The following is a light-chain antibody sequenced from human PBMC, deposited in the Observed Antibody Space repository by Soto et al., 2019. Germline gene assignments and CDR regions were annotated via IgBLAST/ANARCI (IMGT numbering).Light chain of an antibody. Sequence: QSALTQPASVSGSPGQSITISCTGTSSDIGGYNYVSWYQQHPGKAPKLMIYEVSNRPSGVSNRFSGSKSGNTASLTISGLQAEDEADSYCTSYTNSSTSYVFGTGTKVTVL. V-gene: IGLV2-14*01. CDR1: SSDIGGYNY. CDR2: EVS. CDR3: TSYTNSSTSYV. J-gene: IGLJ1*01.